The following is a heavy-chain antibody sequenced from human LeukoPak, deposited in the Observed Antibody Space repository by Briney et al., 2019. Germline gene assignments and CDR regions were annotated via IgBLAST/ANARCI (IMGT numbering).Heavy chain of an antibody. D-gene: IGHD1-26*01. CDR2: ISSRGSTI. CDR3: ARYMGGRYYYYYMDV. V-gene: IGHV3-48*03. J-gene: IGHJ6*03. CDR1: GFTFSSYE. Sequence: GGSPRLSCAASGFTFSSYEMNWVRQAPGKGLEWVSYISSRGSTIYYTDSVKGRFTISRDNAKNSLYLQMNSLRAEDTAVYYCARYMGGRYYYYYMDVWGKGTTVTISS.